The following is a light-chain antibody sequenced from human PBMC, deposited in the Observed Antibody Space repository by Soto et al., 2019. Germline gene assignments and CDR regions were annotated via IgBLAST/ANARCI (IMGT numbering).Light chain of an antibody. CDR2: GAS. CDR1: EDIDTS. CDR3: QHYDTFSWT. J-gene: IGKJ1*01. V-gene: IGKV1-5*01. Sequence: DIQMTQSPSTLSVSLGDRITITCRASEDIDTSSAWFQQRPGKAPKVLIAGASGLMNGVPSTFSGSGSGTEFALTISSVQPDDFATYFCQHYDTFSWTFGQGTKV.